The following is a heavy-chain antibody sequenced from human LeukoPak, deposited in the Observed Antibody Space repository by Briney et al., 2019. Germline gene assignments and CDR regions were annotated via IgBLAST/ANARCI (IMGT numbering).Heavy chain of an antibody. V-gene: IGHV4-59*01. CDR1: NDSTNDSY. Sequence: SETLSLTCTVSNDSTNDSYWTWIRQPPGKRLEWIGYISNSGTTKYNPSLKSRVTISVDTSNNQISLRLRSVTAADTAVYFCARGGRNFDYWGQGTLVTVSS. D-gene: IGHD1-26*01. CDR2: ISNSGTT. CDR3: ARGGRNFDY. J-gene: IGHJ4*02.